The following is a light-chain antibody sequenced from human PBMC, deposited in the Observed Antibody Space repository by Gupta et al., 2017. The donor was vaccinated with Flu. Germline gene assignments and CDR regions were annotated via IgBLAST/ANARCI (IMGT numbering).Light chain of an antibody. CDR1: QNISTY. J-gene: IGKJ4*01. V-gene: IGKV1-39*01. CDR2: GTS. Sequence: PSSLSASVGDRVTITCRASQNISTYLNWYQQIPGKAPKLLIYGTSSLKSGVPSRFSGSGSGTDFTLTISSLQPEDFANYYCQQSSTTPLTFGGGTKVEIK. CDR3: QQSSTTPLT.